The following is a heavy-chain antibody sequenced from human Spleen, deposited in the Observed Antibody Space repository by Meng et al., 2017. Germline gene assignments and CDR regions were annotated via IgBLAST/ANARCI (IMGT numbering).Heavy chain of an antibody. CDR1: GWSFSDYY. CDR2: INHSGST. CDR3: ARGPTTMAHDFDY. J-gene: IGHJ4*02. Sequence: HGGADLLNPSEPLSLPGCVSGWSFSDYYWSWIRQPPGKGLEWIGEINHSGSTNYNPSLESRATISVDTSQNNLSLKLSSVTAADSAVYYCARGPTTMAHDFDYWGQGTLVTVSS. V-gene: IGHV4-34*01. D-gene: IGHD4-11*01.